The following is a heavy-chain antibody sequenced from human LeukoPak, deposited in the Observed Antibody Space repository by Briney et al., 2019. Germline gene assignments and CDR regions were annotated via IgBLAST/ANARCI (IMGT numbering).Heavy chain of an antibody. J-gene: IGHJ5*02. CDR3: ATGWDSSSWYRSMGFWFDP. D-gene: IGHD6-13*01. V-gene: IGHV1-2*02. CDR1: GYTFTGYY. CDR2: INPNSGGT. Sequence: ASVKVSCKASGYTFTGYYMHWVRQAPGQGLEWMGWINPNSGGTNYAQKFQGRVTMTEDTSTDTAYMELSSLRSEDTAVYYCATGWDSSSWYRSMGFWFDPWGQGTLVTVSS.